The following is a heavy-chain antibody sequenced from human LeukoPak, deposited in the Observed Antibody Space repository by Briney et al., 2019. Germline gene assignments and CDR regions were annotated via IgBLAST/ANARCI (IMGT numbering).Heavy chain of an antibody. CDR3: ARGRYYGSGSNRAFDI. Sequence: PGGSLRLPCAASGFTFSTYSMNWVRQAPGKGLEWVSPISSSSSYIYYADSVQGRFTISRDNAKNSLYLQMNSLRAEDTAVYYCARGRYYGSGSNRAFDIWGQGTMVTVSS. CDR1: GFTFSTYS. V-gene: IGHV3-21*01. D-gene: IGHD3-10*01. CDR2: ISSSSSYI. J-gene: IGHJ3*02.